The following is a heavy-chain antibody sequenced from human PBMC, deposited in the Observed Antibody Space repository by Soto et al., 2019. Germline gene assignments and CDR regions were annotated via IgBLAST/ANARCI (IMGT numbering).Heavy chain of an antibody. D-gene: IGHD2-15*01. CDR3: ARGPKDIVVVVAATHIDY. J-gene: IGHJ4*02. CDR2: INPSGGST. CDR1: GETFNSYY. V-gene: IGHV1-46*02. Sequence: GASVEVCCKASGETFNSYYIHCVRQAPGQGLEWMGIINPSGGSTSYAQKFQGRVTMTRDTSTSTVYMELSSLRSEDTAVYYCARGPKDIVVVVAATHIDYWGQGTLVTVSS.